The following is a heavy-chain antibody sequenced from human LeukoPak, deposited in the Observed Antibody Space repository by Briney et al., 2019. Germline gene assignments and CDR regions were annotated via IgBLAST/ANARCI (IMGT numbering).Heavy chain of an antibody. CDR3: AREYCSGGSCYSDYYYYYGMDV. Sequence: SVKVSCKASGGTFSSYAISWVRQAPGQGLEWMGRIIPILGIANYAQKFQGRVTITADKSTSTAYMELSSLRSEDTAVYYCAREYCSGGSCYSDYYYYYGMDVWGQGTTVTVSS. CDR1: GGTFSSYA. J-gene: IGHJ6*02. D-gene: IGHD2-15*01. CDR2: IIPILGIA. V-gene: IGHV1-69*04.